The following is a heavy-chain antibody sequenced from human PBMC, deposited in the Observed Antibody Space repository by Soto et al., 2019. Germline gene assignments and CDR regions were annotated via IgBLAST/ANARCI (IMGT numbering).Heavy chain of an antibody. V-gene: IGHV6-1*01. CDR1: GDSVSSNSAA. Sequence: SQTLSLTCAISGDSVSSNSAAWNWIRQSPSRGLEWLGRTYYRSKWYNDYAVSVKSRITINPDTSKNQFSLRLNSVTPEDTAVYYCARESRRGGPYYYYYYGMDVWGQGTTVTVSS. CDR2: TYYRSKWYN. D-gene: IGHD3-10*01. CDR3: ARESRRGGPYYYYYYGMDV. J-gene: IGHJ6*01.